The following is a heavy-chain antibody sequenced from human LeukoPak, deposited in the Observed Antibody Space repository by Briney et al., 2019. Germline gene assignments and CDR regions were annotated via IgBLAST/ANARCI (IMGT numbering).Heavy chain of an antibody. CDR2: IYGSGST. CDR3: ARETSGSAGY. CDR1: GFTVSSNY. V-gene: IGHV3-53*01. D-gene: IGHD5-12*01. J-gene: IGHJ4*02. Sequence: GGSLRLSCAASGFTVSSNYMSWARQAPGKGLEWVSVIYGSGSTYYTDSVKGRFTISRDNSKNTLYLQMNGLRDGDTAVYYCARETSGSAGYWGQGTLVTVSS.